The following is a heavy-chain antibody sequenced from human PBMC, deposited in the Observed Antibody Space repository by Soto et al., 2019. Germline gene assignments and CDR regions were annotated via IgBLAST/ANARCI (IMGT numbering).Heavy chain of an antibody. J-gene: IGHJ4*02. CDR1: GGSISSGDYY. CDR2: IYYSGST. V-gene: IGHV4-30-4*01. Sequence: SETLSLTCTVSGGSISSGDYYWSWIRQPPGKGLEWIGYIYYSGSTYYNPSLKSRVTISVDTSKNQFSLKLSSVTAADTAVYYCARPPTGGDGYKTFGYWGQGTLGTVSS. CDR3: ARPPTGGDGYKTFGY. D-gene: IGHD3-16*01.